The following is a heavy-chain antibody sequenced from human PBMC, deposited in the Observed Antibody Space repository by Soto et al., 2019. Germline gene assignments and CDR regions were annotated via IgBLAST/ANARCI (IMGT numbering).Heavy chain of an antibody. CDR3: ATPSIYDSSGYPHFDY. J-gene: IGHJ4*02. CDR1: GFTFSSYS. Sequence: AGSLRLSCAASGFTFSSYSMNWVRQAPGKGLEWVSYISSSSSTIYYADSVKGRFTISRDNAKNTLYLQMNSLRAEDTAVYYCATPSIYDSSGYPHFDYWGQGTLVAVSS. D-gene: IGHD3-22*01. V-gene: IGHV3-48*01. CDR2: ISSSSSTI.